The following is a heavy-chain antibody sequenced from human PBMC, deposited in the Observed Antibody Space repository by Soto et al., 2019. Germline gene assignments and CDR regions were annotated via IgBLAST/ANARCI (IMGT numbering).Heavy chain of an antibody. D-gene: IGHD4-17*01. V-gene: IGHV3-9*01. CDR3: AKDITGRYGDYFSDWYFDL. CDR1: GFTFDDYA. J-gene: IGHJ2*01. CDR2: ISWNSGSI. Sequence: EVQLVESGGGLVRPGRSLRLSCAASGFTFDDYAMHWVRQAPGKGLEWVSGISWNSGSIGYADSVKGRFTISRDNAKNSLYLQMNSLRAEDTALYYCAKDITGRYGDYFSDWYFDLWGRGTLVTVSS.